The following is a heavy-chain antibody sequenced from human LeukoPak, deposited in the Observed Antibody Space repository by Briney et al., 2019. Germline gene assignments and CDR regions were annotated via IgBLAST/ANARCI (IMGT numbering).Heavy chain of an antibody. Sequence: QPGGSLRLSCVASGFTFSDHYVEWVRQAPGKGLEWVSAISGSGDSIHYGDSVQGRVTVSRDNSKNTLYLQMNSLRAEDTAIYYCARGLTRGFDPWGQGTLVTVSS. CDR3: ARGLTRGFDP. D-gene: IGHD5-12*01. J-gene: IGHJ5*02. CDR2: ISGSGDSI. CDR1: GFTFSDHY. V-gene: IGHV3-23*01.